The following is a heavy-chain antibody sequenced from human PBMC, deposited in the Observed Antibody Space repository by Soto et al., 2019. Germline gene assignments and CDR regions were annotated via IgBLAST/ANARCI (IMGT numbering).Heavy chain of an antibody. CDR1: GGSFSGYY. Sequence: SETLSLTCAVYGGSFSGYYWSWIRQPPGKGLEWIGEINHSGSTNYNPSLKSRVTISVDTSKNQFSLKLSSVTAADTAVYYCASWYYYDSSGYPYYFDYWGQGTLVTVSS. CDR3: ASWYYYDSSGYPYYFDY. D-gene: IGHD3-22*01. J-gene: IGHJ4*02. V-gene: IGHV4-34*01. CDR2: INHSGST.